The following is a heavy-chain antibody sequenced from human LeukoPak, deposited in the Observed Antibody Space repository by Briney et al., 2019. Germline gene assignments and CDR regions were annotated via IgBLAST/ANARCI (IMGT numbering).Heavy chain of an antibody. CDR2: IHHGGST. V-gene: IGHV4-38-2*01. CDR1: GYSINNGYY. CDR3: ARRGVPTAVRRFAFDI. J-gene: IGHJ3*02. D-gene: IGHD2-2*01. Sequence: SETLSLTCAVSGYSINNGYYWGWIRQSPGKGLEWIGSIHHGGSTYYNPSLRSRVTMSVDTSKNQFSLKLNSLTAADTAVYYCARRGVPTAVRRFAFDIWGRGTMVTVSS.